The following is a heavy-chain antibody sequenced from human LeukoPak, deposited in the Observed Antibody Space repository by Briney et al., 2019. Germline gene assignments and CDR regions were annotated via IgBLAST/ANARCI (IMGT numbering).Heavy chain of an antibody. D-gene: IGHD3-22*01. CDR3: VRRVDHYDSSPNDPLDY. V-gene: IGHV4-38-2*01. Sequence: PSETLSLTCAVSGYSISSGYYCGWIRQPPGKGLEWIGSIYHSGSTYYNPSLKSRVTISVDTPKNQFSLKLSSVTAADTAVYYCVRRVDHYDSSPNDPLDYWGQGTLVTVSS. CDR2: IYHSGST. CDR1: GYSISSGYY. J-gene: IGHJ4*02.